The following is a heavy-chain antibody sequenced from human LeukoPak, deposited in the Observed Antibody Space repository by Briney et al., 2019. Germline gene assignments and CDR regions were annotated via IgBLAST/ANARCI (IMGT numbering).Heavy chain of an antibody. V-gene: IGHV4-59*01. CDR3: AKSSGWSRFEY. Sequence: SGTLSLTCTVSGGSISNYYWSWIRQPPGKGLEWIGYIHYSGSTDYNPPLRSRVTISVDTSKNQFSLKLSSVAAADTAVYYCAKSSGWSRFEYWGQGTLVTVSS. D-gene: IGHD6-19*01. CDR2: IHYSGST. CDR1: GGSISNYY. J-gene: IGHJ4*02.